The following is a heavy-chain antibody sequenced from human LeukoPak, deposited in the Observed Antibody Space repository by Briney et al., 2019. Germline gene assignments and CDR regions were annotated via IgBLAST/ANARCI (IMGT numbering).Heavy chain of an antibody. J-gene: IGHJ4*02. D-gene: IGHD6-6*01. V-gene: IGHV4-59*01. Sequence: SETLSLTCTVSGGSISSYYWSWIRQPPGKGLEWIGYIYYSGSTNYNPPLKSRVTISVDTSKNQFSLKLSSVTAADTAVYYCARFGQLAIFDYWGQGTLVTVSS. CDR1: GGSISSYY. CDR2: IYYSGST. CDR3: ARFGQLAIFDY.